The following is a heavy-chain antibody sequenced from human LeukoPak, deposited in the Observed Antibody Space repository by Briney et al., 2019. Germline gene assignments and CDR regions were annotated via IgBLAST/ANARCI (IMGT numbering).Heavy chain of an antibody. D-gene: IGHD1-26*01. CDR2: ISGSGGTT. CDR3: ARDKSVGATPFDY. J-gene: IGHJ4*02. CDR1: GFXFSSYG. Sequence: GGSLRLSCAASGFXFSSYGISWVRQAPGKGLEWVSAISGSGGTTYYADSVKGRFTISRDNAKKSLYLQMNSLRAEDTAVYYCARDKSVGATPFDYWGQGTLVTVSS. V-gene: IGHV3-23*01.